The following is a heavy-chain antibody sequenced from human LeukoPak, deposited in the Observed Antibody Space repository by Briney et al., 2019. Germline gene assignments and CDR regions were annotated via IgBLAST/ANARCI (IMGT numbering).Heavy chain of an antibody. CDR3: ARDPFHCGGDCSDAFDI. CDR1: EFTFSTYL. V-gene: IGHV3-7*01. D-gene: IGHD2-21*02. CDR2: IKQDGSEK. J-gene: IGHJ3*02. Sequence: GGSLRLSCAASEFTFSTYLMTWVRQAPGKGLEWVANIKQDGSEKYYADSVRGRFTISRDNGKNSLYLQMNSLRAEDTAVYYCARDPFHCGGDCSDAFDIWGQGTMVTVSS.